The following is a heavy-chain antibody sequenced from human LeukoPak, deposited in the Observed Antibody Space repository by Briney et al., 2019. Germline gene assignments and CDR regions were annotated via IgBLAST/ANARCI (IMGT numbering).Heavy chain of an antibody. CDR3: ARDLQYNWNSQDAFDI. D-gene: IGHD1-7*01. V-gene: IGHV6-1*01. Sequence: SQTLSLTCAISGDGVSSNSAAWNWIRQSPSRGLEWLGRTYYRSKWYNDYAVSVKSRITINPDTSKNQFSLQLNSVTPEDTAVYYCARDLQYNWNSQDAFDIWGQGTMVTVSS. CDR2: TYYRSKWYN. J-gene: IGHJ3*02. CDR1: GDGVSSNSAA.